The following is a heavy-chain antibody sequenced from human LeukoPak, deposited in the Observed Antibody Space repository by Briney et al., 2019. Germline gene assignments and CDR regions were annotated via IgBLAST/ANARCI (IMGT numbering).Heavy chain of an antibody. CDR1: GLTVSTNY. Sequence: GGSLRLSCAASGLTVSTNYMSWDRQAPGKGLEWVSLIYSDGKTYYADSVDGRFTISRDTSRNTLFLQLNSLRDEDTAMYYCARDGEDGWDALHYWGQGTLVTVSS. CDR2: IYSDGKT. CDR3: ARDGEDGWDALHY. J-gene: IGHJ4*02. V-gene: IGHV3-53*01. D-gene: IGHD5-24*01.